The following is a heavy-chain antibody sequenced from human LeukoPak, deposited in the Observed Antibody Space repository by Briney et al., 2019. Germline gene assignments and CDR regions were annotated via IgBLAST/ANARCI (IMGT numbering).Heavy chain of an antibody. V-gene: IGHV4-39*01. J-gene: IGHJ6*02. CDR2: IYYSGST. CDR1: GGSISSSSYY. D-gene: IGHD3-22*01. CDR3: ARRMTEYYYDNRVGDYYGMDV. Sequence: PSETLSLTCTVSGGSISSSSYYWGWIRQPPGKGLEWIGSIYYSGSTYYNPSLKSRVTISVDTSKNQFSLKLSSVTAADTAVYYCARRMTEYYYDNRVGDYYGMDVWGQGTTVTVSS.